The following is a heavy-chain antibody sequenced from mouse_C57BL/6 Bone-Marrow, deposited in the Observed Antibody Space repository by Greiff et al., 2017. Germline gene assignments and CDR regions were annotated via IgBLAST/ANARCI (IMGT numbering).Heavy chain of an antibody. CDR1: GYTFTSYW. D-gene: IGHD1-1*01. J-gene: IGHJ3*01. CDR2: IDPSDSYT. CDR3: AREGIIGYYYGSS. Sequence: QVQLQQPGAELVMPGASVKLSCKASGYTFTSYWMHWVKQRPGQGLEWIGEIDPSDSYTNYNQKFKGKSTLTVDKSSSTAYMQLSSLTSEDSAVYYCAREGIIGYYYGSSWGQGTLVTDYA. V-gene: IGHV1-69*01.